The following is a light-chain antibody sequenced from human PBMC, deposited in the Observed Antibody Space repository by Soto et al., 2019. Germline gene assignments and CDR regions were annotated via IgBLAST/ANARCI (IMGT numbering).Light chain of an antibody. CDR2: DAS. Sequence: DIPMTQSPSSLSASVGARVTITCHASQDISSYLNWFQQKPGKAPNLLIVDASKLQAGVPSRFSGSGSGTDFTFAISGLQPEDIVTYYGQQYDNRLAHTFGGWTRVDI. J-gene: IGKJ4*01. CDR1: QDISSY. V-gene: IGKV1-33*01. CDR3: QQYDNRLAHT.